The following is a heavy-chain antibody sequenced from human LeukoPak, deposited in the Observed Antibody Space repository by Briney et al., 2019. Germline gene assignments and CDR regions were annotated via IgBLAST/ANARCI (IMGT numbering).Heavy chain of an antibody. J-gene: IGHJ4*02. D-gene: IGHD2-15*01. CDR1: GFTFSSYG. CDR3: ARDAWGYCSGGSCYSGYFDY. Sequence: GGSLRLSCAASGFTFSSYGMHWVRQAPGKGLEWVAVIWYDGSNKYYADSVKGRFTISRDNSKNTLYLQMNSPRAEDTAVYYCARDAWGYCSGGSCYSGYFDYWGQGTLVTVSS. CDR2: IWYDGSNK. V-gene: IGHV3-33*01.